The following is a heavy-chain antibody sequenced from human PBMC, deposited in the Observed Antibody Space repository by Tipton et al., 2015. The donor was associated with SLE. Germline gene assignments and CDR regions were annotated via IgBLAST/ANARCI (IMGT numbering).Heavy chain of an antibody. Sequence: QSGAEVKKPGSSVKVSCKASGGTFSNFAISWVRQAPGQGLEWMGEIIPIFGTPNSAQKFQGRVTITADEVTSTAHMELSSLRPEDTAVYYCARRRWLQLDWYFDLWGRGILVTVSS. D-gene: IGHD5-24*01. CDR2: IIPIFGTP. V-gene: IGHV1-69*01. J-gene: IGHJ2*01. CDR1: GGTFSNFA. CDR3: ARRRWLQLDWYFDL.